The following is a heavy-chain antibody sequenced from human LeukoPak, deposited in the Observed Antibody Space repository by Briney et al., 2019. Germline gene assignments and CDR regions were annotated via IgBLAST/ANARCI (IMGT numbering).Heavy chain of an antibody. Sequence: ASVKVSCKASGYTFTGYYMHWVRQAPGQGLEWMGWINPNSGGTNYAQKFQGRVTMTRDTSISTAYMELSRLRSDDTAVYYCARDVSSGYPAGIFDYWGQGTLVTVSS. CDR3: ARDVSSGYPAGIFDY. J-gene: IGHJ4*02. V-gene: IGHV1-2*02. CDR1: GYTFTGYY. CDR2: INPNSGGT. D-gene: IGHD3-22*01.